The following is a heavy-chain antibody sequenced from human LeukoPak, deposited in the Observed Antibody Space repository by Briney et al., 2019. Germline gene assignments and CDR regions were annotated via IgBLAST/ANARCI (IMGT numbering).Heavy chain of an antibody. V-gene: IGHV3-49*04. J-gene: IGHJ4*02. Sequence: PGGSLRLSCTVSGFTFCDYAMNWVRQAPGKGREWIGFIRSKTYDNTTEYAASVKDRFHISRDDSKNIAYLQINSLKVEDTAVYYCSRSGSGDCYFCRPGQDWGQGTLITVSS. CDR1: GFTFCDYA. CDR2: IRSKTYDNTT. D-gene: IGHD2-21*02. CDR3: SRSGSGDCYFCRPGQD.